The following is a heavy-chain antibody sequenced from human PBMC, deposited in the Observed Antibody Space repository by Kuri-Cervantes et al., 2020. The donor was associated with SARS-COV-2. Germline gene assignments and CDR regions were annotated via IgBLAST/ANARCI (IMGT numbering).Heavy chain of an antibody. CDR1: GYTFTGYY. Sequence: ASVKVSCKASGYTFTGYYMHWVRQAPGQGLEWMGWINPNSGGTNYAQKFQGRVTMTRDTSISTAYMELSRLRSGDTAVYYCARETPTGTTFFDYWGQGTLVTVSS. CDR3: ARETPTGTTFFDY. J-gene: IGHJ4*02. V-gene: IGHV1-2*02. D-gene: IGHD1-7*01. CDR2: INPNSGGT.